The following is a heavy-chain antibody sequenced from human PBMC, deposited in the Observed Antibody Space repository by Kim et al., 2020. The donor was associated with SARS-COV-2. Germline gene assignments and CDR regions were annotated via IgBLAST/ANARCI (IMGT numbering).Heavy chain of an antibody. CDR2: ITDDGVYK. CDR1: GSSFSRFA. D-gene: IGHD5-18*01. J-gene: IGHJ4*02. V-gene: IGHV3-21*01. CDR3: TSSIDGYDPRDF. Sequence: GGSLRLSCAASGSSFSRFAIHWVRQAPGKGLEWVSTITDDGVYKYYAESVRGRFTISRDIAKHSVFLQMDSLGVEDTATSYCTSSIDGYDPRDFWGRGTLVAVS.